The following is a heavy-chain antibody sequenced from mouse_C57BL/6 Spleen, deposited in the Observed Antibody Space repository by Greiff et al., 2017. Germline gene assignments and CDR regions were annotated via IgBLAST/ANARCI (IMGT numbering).Heavy chain of an antibody. CDR2: IRNKANNHAT. J-gene: IGHJ1*03. Sequence: DVKLQESGGGLVQPGGSMKLSCAASGFTFSDAWMDWVRQSPEQGLEWVAEIRNKANNHATYYAESVKGRFPISREDSKSSVYLQMNSLRAEDTGIYYCTLHYYGSNYWYFDVWGTGTTVTVSS. CDR1: GFTFSDAW. CDR3: TLHYYGSNYWYFDV. V-gene: IGHV6-6*01. D-gene: IGHD1-1*01.